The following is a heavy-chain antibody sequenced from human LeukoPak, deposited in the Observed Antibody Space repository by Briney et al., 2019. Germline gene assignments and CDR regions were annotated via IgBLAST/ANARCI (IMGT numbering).Heavy chain of an antibody. Sequence: PSETLSLTCTVSGGFATYYGWSWIRQPPGKGLEWIGFVYNSGTTKYNPSLKSRVTISRDTSRNQFSLKLASVTAADTAVYYCARDQVSTGPCYYSMDIWGQGTTVTVSS. V-gene: IGHV4-59*02. J-gene: IGHJ6*02. CDR2: VYNSGTT. CDR1: GGFATYYG. CDR3: ARDQVSTGPCYYSMDI. D-gene: IGHD5/OR15-5a*01.